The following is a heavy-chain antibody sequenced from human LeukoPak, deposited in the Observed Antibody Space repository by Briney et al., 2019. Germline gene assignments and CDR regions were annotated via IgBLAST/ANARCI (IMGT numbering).Heavy chain of an antibody. CDR2: ISGSGGST. J-gene: IGHJ4*02. D-gene: IGHD3-3*01. V-gene: IGHV3-23*01. CDR3: AKDDYTIGSGFDY. CDR1: GFTFSSFA. Sequence: PGRSLRLSCAASGFTFSSFAMSWVRQAPGKGLEWVSAISGSGGSTYYADSVKGRFTISRDNSKNTLYLQMNSLRAEDTAVYYCAKDDYTIGSGFDYWGQGTLVTVSS.